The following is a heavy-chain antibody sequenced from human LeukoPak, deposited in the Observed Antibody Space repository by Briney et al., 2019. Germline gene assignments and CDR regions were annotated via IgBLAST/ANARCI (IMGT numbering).Heavy chain of an antibody. V-gene: IGHV4-34*01. CDR1: GGSFSGYY. J-gene: IGHJ5*02. D-gene: IGHD6-19*01. CDR3: ARGPPFGSGWYNWFDP. CDR2: INHSGST. Sequence: PSETLSLTCAVYGGSFSGYYWSWIRQPPGKRLEWIGEINHSGSTNYNLSLKSRVTISVDTSKNQFSLKLSSVTAADTAMYYCARGPPFGSGWYNWFDPWGQGTLVTVSS.